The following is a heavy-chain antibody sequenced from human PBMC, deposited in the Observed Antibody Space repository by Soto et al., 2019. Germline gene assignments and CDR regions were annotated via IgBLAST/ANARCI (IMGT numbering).Heavy chain of an antibody. D-gene: IGHD2-2*01. CDR1: GGSFSGYY. J-gene: IGHJ4*02. CDR2: INHSGST. CDR3: AREVTRYCSSTSCLYFDY. V-gene: IGHV4-34*01. Sequence: SETLSLTCAVYGGSFSGYYWSWIRQPPGKGLEWIGEINHSGSTNYNPSLKSRVTISVDTSKNQFSLKLSSVTAADTAVYCCAREVTRYCSSTSCLYFDYWGQGTLVTVSS.